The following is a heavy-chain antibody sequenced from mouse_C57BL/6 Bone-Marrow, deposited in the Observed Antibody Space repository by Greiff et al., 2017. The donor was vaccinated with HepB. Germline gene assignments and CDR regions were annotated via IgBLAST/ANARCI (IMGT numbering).Heavy chain of an antibody. J-gene: IGHJ2*01. CDR3: TIYYDYDEGFDY. CDR2: IDPETGGT. Sequence: QLQQSGAELVRPGASVTLSCKASGYTFTDYEMHWVKQTPVHGLEWIGAIDPETGGTAYNQKFKGKAILTADKSSSTAYMELRSLTSEDSAVYYCTIYYDYDEGFDYWGQGTTLTVSS. CDR1: GYTFTDYE. V-gene: IGHV1-15*01. D-gene: IGHD2-4*01.